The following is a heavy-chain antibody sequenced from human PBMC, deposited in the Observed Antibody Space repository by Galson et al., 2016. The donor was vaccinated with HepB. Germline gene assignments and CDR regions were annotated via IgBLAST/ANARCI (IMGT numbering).Heavy chain of an antibody. CDR2: ISGSDGST. CDR3: AKEPKIYSSSWIDY. J-gene: IGHJ4*02. D-gene: IGHD6-13*01. CDR1: GFTFSNYA. Sequence: SLRLSCAASGFTFSNYAMTWVRQAPGKGLEWVSTISGSDGSTYYADSVKGRFTISRDNSRNTLFLQMNSLTAADTAVYYCAKEPKIYSSSWIDYWGQGTLVPVSS. V-gene: IGHV3-23*01.